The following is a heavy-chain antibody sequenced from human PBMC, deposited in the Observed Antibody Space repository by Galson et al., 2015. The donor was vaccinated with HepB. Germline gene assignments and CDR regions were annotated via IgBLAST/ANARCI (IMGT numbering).Heavy chain of an antibody. CDR3: AIAVAALLDY. J-gene: IGHJ4*02. D-gene: IGHD2-15*01. CDR1: GFTFSNYG. Sequence: LRLSCAASGFTFSNYGMHWVRQAPGKGLEWVALISYDGSIEYYADSVKGRFTISRDDSKNTLYLHMNSLRGEDTAVYYCAIAVAALLDYRGQGTLVTVSS. CDR2: ISYDGSIE. V-gene: IGHV3-30*03.